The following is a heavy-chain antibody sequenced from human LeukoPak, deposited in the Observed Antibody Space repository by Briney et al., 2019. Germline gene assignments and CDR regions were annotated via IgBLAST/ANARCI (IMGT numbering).Heavy chain of an antibody. CDR3: ARDGVYCSSTSCYTGAFDI. Sequence: SETLSLTCTVSGGSISSYYWSWIRQPPGKGLEWIGYIYYSGSTNYNPSLKSRVTMSVDTSKNQFSLKLSSVTAADTAVYYCARDGVYCSSTSCYTGAFDIWGQGTMVTVSS. D-gene: IGHD2-2*02. CDR2: IYYSGST. J-gene: IGHJ3*02. CDR1: GGSISSYY. V-gene: IGHV4-59*12.